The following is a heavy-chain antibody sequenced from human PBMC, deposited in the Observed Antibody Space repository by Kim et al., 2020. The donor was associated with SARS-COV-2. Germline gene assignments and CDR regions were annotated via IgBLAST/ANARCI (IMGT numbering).Heavy chain of an antibody. Sequence: GPTLVNPTQTLTLTCTFSGFSLSTSGMCVSWIRQPPGKALEWLARIDWDDDKYYSTSLNTRLTISKDTSKNQVVLTMTNMDPVDTATYYCARMTAMVSALDYWGQGTLVTVSS. D-gene: IGHD5-18*01. CDR2: IDWDDDK. CDR1: GFSLSTSGMC. V-gene: IGHV2-70*11. J-gene: IGHJ4*02. CDR3: ARMTAMVSALDY.